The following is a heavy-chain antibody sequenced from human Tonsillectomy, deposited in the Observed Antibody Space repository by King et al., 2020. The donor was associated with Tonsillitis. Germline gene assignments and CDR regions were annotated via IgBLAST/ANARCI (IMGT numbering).Heavy chain of an antibody. CDR3: ASSPSGRYCGGMDV. D-gene: IGHD1-26*01. CDR2: IYSDEST. Sequence: VQLVESGGGLVQPGGSLRLSCAASGFTVSSNYMSWVRQAPGKGLEWVSVIYSDESTYYEDSVRGRFVISRHSSKNTLYLQMNSLRTEDTAVYYCASSPSGRYCGGMDVWGQGTTVTVSS. J-gene: IGHJ6*02. CDR1: GFTVSSNY. V-gene: IGHV3-53*04.